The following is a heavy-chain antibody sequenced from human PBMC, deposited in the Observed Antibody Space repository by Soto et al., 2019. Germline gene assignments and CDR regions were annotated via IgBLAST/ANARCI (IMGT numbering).Heavy chain of an antibody. Sequence: LGGSLRLSCAASGFSFSSYAMSWVRQAPGKGLEWVSAISGSGGSTYYADSVKGRFTISRDNSKNTLYLQMNSLRAEDTAVYYCAKDEGDPQLWYFDYWGQGTLVTVSS. V-gene: IGHV3-23*01. D-gene: IGHD2-2*01. J-gene: IGHJ4*02. CDR1: GFSFSSYA. CDR2: ISGSGGST. CDR3: AKDEGDPQLWYFDY.